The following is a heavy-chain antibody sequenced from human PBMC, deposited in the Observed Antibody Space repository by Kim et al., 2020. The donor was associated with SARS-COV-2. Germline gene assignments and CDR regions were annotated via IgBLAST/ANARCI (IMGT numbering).Heavy chain of an antibody. V-gene: IGHV4-59*01. CDR3: VRDRELGY. J-gene: IGHJ4*02. Sequence: SETLSLTYTVSGGSIGVYYWSWVRQPPGKGLEWIGYVYNSGTTTYSTTYTPSLKSRVTISVVASENQFSLKLNSVTAADTAVYYCVRDRELGYWGQGILVTVFS. CDR1: GGSIGVYY. D-gene: IGHD1-7*01. CDR2: VYNSGTTTYST.